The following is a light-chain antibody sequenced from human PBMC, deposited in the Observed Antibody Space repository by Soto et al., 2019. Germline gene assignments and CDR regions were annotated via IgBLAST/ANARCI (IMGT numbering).Light chain of an antibody. CDR1: SSDVGGYNY. Sequence: QSVLTQPPSASGSPGQSVAISFTGTSSDVGGYNYVSWYQQHPGKAPKLMIYEVNKRPSGVPDRFSGSKYGNTASLTISGLEAEDEADYYCSSFTSSTSLYVFGTGTKVTVL. V-gene: IGLV2-8*01. CDR2: EVN. CDR3: SSFTSSTSLYV. J-gene: IGLJ1*01.